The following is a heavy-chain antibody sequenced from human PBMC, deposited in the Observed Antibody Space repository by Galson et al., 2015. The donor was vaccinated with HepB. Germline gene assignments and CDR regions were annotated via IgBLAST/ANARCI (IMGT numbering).Heavy chain of an antibody. D-gene: IGHD3-10*01. J-gene: IGHJ4*02. V-gene: IGHV3-21*01. CDR1: GFTFSGYS. Sequence: SLRLSCAASGFTFSGYSMNWVRQAPGKGLEWVSSISTTSGYIYYADSVKGRFTVSRDNAKNSLYLQMSSLRAEDTAVYYCARSAIVVRGVMMSGADYWGQGTLVTVSS. CDR2: ISTTSGYI. CDR3: ARSAIVVRGVMMSGADY.